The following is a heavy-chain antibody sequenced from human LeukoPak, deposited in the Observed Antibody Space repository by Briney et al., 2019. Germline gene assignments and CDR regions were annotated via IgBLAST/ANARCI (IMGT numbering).Heavy chain of an antibody. CDR3: ARGGSSGYYYSDY. V-gene: IGHV1-2*02. CDR1: GYTFTGYY. CDR2: INPNSGGT. Sequence: GASVKVSCKASGYTFTGYYMHWVRQAPGQGLEWMGWINPNSGGTNYAQKFQGRVTMTRDTFISTAYMELSRLRSDDTAVYYCARGGSSGYYYSDYWGQGTLVTVSS. J-gene: IGHJ4*02. D-gene: IGHD3-22*01.